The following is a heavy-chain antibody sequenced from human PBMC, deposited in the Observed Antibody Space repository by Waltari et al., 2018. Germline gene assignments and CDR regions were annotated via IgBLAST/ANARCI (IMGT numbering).Heavy chain of an antibody. V-gene: IGHV4-59*01. D-gene: IGHD3-22*01. Sequence: QMQLQESGPGLVKPSETLSLTCTVSGGSINSYYWSWIRQLPGKGLEWIGYMYYSGTTNYNPSLKSRVTISVETSKNQFSLRLSSVTAADTAVYYCARDRDNSGYPRLHDWGQGTLVTVSS. CDR3: ARDRDNSGYPRLHD. CDR1: GGSINSYY. J-gene: IGHJ4*02. CDR2: MYYSGTT.